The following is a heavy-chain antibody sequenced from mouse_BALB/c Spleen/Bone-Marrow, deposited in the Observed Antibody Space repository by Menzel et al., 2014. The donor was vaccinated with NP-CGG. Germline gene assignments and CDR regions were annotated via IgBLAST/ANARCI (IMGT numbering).Heavy chain of an antibody. Sequence: EVMLVESGGGLVQPGGSLRLSCTTSGLTFTNYFMTWVRQPPGKALEWLGFIRNKANGYTTEYNPSVKGRFTISRDNSQGIFYLQMNTLRAEDSAIYYCARDYNGYFDFWGQGTTLTVSS. CDR1: GLTFTNYF. CDR3: ARDYNGYFDF. D-gene: IGHD6-1*01. J-gene: IGHJ2*01. CDR2: IRNKANGYTT. V-gene: IGHV7-3*02.